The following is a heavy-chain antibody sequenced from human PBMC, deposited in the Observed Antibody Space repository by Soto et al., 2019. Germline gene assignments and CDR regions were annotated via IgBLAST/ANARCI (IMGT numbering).Heavy chain of an antibody. V-gene: IGHV3-11*01. CDR2: ISSSGSTK. Sequence: QVQLVESGGGLVKPGGSLRLSCAASGFTFSDYYVSWIRRAPGKGLEWISYISSSGSTKYYADSVKGRFTISRDDAKNSLYLQMNSLRAEDTAVYYCARPRSVIPAAITAFNVWGQGTMVTVSS. J-gene: IGHJ3*01. D-gene: IGHD2-2*01. CDR3: ARPRSVIPAAITAFNV. CDR1: GFTFSDYY.